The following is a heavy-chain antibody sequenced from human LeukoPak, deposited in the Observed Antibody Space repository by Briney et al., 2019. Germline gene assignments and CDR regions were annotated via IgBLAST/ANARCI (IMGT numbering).Heavy chain of an antibody. V-gene: IGHV4-59*08. J-gene: IGHJ4*02. CDR1: GGSISSYY. D-gene: IGHD5-18*01. Sequence: SETLSLTCTVSGGSISSYYWSWIRQPPGKGLEWIGYIYYSGSTNYNPSLKSRVTISVDTSKNQFSLELSSVTAADTAVYYCARQGIRGYSYGPFDYWGQGTLVTVSS. CDR3: ARQGIRGYSYGPFDY. CDR2: IYYSGST.